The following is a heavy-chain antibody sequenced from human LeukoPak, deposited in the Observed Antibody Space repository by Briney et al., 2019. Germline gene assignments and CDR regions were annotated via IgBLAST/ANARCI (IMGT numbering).Heavy chain of an antibody. V-gene: IGHV3-74*01. CDR3: ARSSYYFDY. CDR2: INGDGSST. Sequence: PGESLRLSCTASGFTFSSYSMNWVRQAPGKGLVWVSRINGDGSSTNYADSVKGRFTISRDNAKNSLYLQMNSLRAEDTAVYYCARSSYYFDYWGQGTPVTVSS. CDR1: GFTFSSYS. J-gene: IGHJ4*02.